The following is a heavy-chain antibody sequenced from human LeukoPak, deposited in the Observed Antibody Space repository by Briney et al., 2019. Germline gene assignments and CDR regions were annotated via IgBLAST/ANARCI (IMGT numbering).Heavy chain of an antibody. CDR3: AKGGSYSGSYDFSLDAFDI. CDR2: IIPIFGTA. CDR1: GGTFSSYA. Sequence: GASVKVSCKASGGTFSSYAISWVRQAPGQGLEWMGGIIPIFGTANYAQKFQGRVTITADESTSTAYMELSSLRSEDTAVYYCAKGGSYSGSYDFSLDAFDIWGQGTMVTVSS. J-gene: IGHJ3*02. V-gene: IGHV1-69*13. D-gene: IGHD1-26*01.